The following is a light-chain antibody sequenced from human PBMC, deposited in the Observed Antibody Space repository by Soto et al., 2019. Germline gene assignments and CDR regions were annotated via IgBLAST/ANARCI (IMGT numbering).Light chain of an antibody. CDR3: QHYPRYSEA. V-gene: IGKV1-5*03. CDR2: KAS. CDR1: QTISSW. J-gene: IGKJ1*01. Sequence: DIQMTQSPSTLLESVRHRLSISCRASQTISSWLAWYQQKPGKAPKLLIYKASTLKSGVPSRFSGSGSGTEFTLTIISLKPDDFATYYCQHYPRYSEAFGQGTKVDIK.